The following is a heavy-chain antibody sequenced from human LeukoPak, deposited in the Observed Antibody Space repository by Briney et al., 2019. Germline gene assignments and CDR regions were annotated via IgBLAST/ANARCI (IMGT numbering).Heavy chain of an antibody. CDR2: IYYSGST. CDR1: GGSFSGYY. J-gene: IGHJ4*02. D-gene: IGHD3-10*01. Sequence: PSETLSLTCAVYGGSFSGYYWSWIRQTPGKGLEWIGYIYYSGSTYYNPSLKSRVTISVDTSKNQFSLKLSSVTAADTAVYYCARVGARITMVRGVIIREYFDYWGQGTLVTVSS. V-gene: IGHV4-59*08. CDR3: ARVGARITMVRGVIIREYFDY.